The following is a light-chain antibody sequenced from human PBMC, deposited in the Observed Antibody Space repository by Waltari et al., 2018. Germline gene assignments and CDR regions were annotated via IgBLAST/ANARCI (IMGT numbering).Light chain of an antibody. CDR1: GPNIGAGHD. CDR3: QSYDTSLSVV. CDR2: GSS. J-gene: IGLJ3*02. V-gene: IGLV1-40*01. Sequence: QSVLTQPPSVSGAPGQRVTIPCTGSGPNIGAGHDVHWYHHLPRGAPKLLIYGSSSRPLGVPDRFFGSTSGNSASLAIIGLRAEDEGDYYCQSYDTSLSVVFGGGTKLTVL.